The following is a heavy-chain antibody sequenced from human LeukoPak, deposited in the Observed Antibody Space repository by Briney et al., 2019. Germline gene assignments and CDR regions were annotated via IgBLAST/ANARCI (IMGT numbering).Heavy chain of an antibody. Sequence: ASVKVSCKASGGTFSSYAISWVRQAPGQGLEWVGIINPSGGSTSYAQKFQGRVTMTRDTSTSTVYMELSSLRSEDTAVYYCARDLEGWFGESSDAFDIWGQGTMVTVSS. V-gene: IGHV1-46*01. CDR1: GGTFSSYA. CDR2: INPSGGST. D-gene: IGHD3-10*01. J-gene: IGHJ3*02. CDR3: ARDLEGWFGESSDAFDI.